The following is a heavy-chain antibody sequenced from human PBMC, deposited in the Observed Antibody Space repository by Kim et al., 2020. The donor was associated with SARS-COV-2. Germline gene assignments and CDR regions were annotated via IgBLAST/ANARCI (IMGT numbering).Heavy chain of an antibody. V-gene: IGHV3-33*01. J-gene: IGHJ6*01. CDR3: AREGYGLRSCYVGSYYY. Sequence: GGSLRLSCAASGFTFSSYAMHWVRQAPGKGLEWVAVICYDGGSKYYADSVKGRFTISRDNSKNTLYLQMNSLRAEDTAVYYCAREGYGLRSCYVGSYYY. CDR2: ICYDGGSK. D-gene: IGHD3-10*01. CDR1: GFTFSSYA.